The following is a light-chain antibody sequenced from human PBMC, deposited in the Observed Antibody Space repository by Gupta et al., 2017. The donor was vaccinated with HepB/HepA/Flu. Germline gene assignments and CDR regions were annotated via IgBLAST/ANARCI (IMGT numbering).Light chain of an antibody. J-gene: IGKJ4*01. CDR3: QQYNSWPLT. Sequence: EMVMTQSPATLSVSPGERVTLSCRASQSVSRNLAWYHQKPGQASRLLIYGASTRATGIPARFSGSGSGTEFTLTISSLQSEDFAVYYCQQYNSWPLTFGGGTKVEIK. CDR2: GAS. V-gene: IGKV3-15*01. CDR1: QSVSRN.